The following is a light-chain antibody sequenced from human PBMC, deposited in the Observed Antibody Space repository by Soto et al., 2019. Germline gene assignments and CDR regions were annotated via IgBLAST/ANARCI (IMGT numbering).Light chain of an antibody. CDR2: GAS. CDR3: QQYDNSPPWT. V-gene: IGKV3-20*01. CDR1: QSVSSRY. Sequence: EIVLTQSPGTLSLSPGERATLSCRASQSVSSRYLAWYQQRPGQAPRLLIYGASTRATGIPDRFSGSGSGTDFTLTISRLEPEDFAVYYCQQYDNSPPWTFGQGTKVEIK. J-gene: IGKJ1*01.